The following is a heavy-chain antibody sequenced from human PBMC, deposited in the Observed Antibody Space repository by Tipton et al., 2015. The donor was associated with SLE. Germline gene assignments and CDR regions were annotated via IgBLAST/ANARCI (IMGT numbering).Heavy chain of an antibody. J-gene: IGHJ4*02. V-gene: IGHV4-38-2*01. CDR3: ARATAVAEFFY. CDR2: YYYTGNT. D-gene: IGHD6-19*01. CDR1: GYSIGSGYY. Sequence: TLSFTCAVSGYSIGSGYYWGWIRQSPGRGLEWVGSYYYTGNTYYNPSLKSRVTIAVDTAKNHVFLKLTSVTAADTAVYYCARATAVAEFFYWGQGALVTVSS.